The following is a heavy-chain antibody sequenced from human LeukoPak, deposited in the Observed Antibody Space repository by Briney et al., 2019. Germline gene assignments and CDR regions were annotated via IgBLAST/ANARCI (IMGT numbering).Heavy chain of an antibody. CDR2: ISAYNGNT. CDR1: GYTFTSYG. J-gene: IGHJ3*02. CDR3: ARDQVSLWFEEFHAFDI. V-gene: IGHV1-18*01. Sequence: ASVKVSCKASGYTFTSYGISWVRQAPGQGLEWMGWISAYNGNTNYAQKLQGRVTMTTDTSTSTAYMELRSLRSDDTAVYYCARDQVSLWFEEFHAFDIWGQGTMVTVSS. D-gene: IGHD3-10*01.